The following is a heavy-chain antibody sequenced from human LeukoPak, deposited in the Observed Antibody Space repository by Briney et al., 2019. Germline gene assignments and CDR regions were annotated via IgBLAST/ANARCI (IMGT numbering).Heavy chain of an antibody. D-gene: IGHD6-19*01. Sequence: ASVTVSCKASGYTFTSYAMHWVRQAPGQRLEWMGWINAGNGNTKYSQKFQGRVTITRDTSASTAYMELSSLRSEDTAVYYCARDHVAGGFDYWGQGTLVTVSS. V-gene: IGHV1-3*01. CDR3: ARDHVAGGFDY. CDR2: INAGNGNT. J-gene: IGHJ4*02. CDR1: GYTFTSYA.